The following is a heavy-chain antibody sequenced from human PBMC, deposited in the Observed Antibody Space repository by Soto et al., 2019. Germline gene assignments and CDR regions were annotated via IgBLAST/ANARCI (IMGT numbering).Heavy chain of an antibody. Sequence: GGSLRLSCAASGFTFSSYGMHWVRQAPGKGLEWVAVIWYDGSNKYYADSVKGRFTISRDNSKNTLYLQMNSLRAEDTAVYYCARGACSGGSCYRLYYYYYMDVWGKGTTVTVSS. J-gene: IGHJ6*03. CDR2: IWYDGSNK. CDR1: GFTFSSYG. D-gene: IGHD2-15*01. CDR3: ARGACSGGSCYRLYYYYYMDV. V-gene: IGHV3-33*01.